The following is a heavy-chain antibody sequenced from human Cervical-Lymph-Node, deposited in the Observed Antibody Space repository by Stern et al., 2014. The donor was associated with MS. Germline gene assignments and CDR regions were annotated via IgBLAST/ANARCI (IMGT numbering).Heavy chain of an antibody. CDR1: GVSIATGNY. V-gene: IGHV4-4*02. J-gene: IGHJ4*02. CDR3: AKSSGWWRLDS. CDR2: MLHSGST. D-gene: IGHD6-19*01. Sequence: QVQLQESGPGLVKPSETLSLTCTVSGVSIATGNYWTWVRQSAEKGLEWIGEMLHSGSTNYSPSFRSRVTMSVDRSTNQFSLKLRFVTAADTAVYFCAKSSGWWRLDSWGQGTLVTVSS.